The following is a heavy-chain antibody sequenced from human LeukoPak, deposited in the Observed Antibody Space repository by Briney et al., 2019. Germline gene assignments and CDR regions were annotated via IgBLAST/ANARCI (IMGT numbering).Heavy chain of an antibody. CDR2: ISAYNGNT. D-gene: IGHD4-11*01. CDR1: GYTFTSYG. Sequence: ASVKVSCKASGYTFTSYGISWVRQAPGQGLEWMGWISAYNGNTNYAQKLQGRVTMTTDTSTSTAYMELRSLRSDDTAVYYCARDRRTVTTFLPYDYWGQGTLVTVSS. CDR3: ARDRRTVTTFLPYDY. J-gene: IGHJ4*02. V-gene: IGHV1-18*01.